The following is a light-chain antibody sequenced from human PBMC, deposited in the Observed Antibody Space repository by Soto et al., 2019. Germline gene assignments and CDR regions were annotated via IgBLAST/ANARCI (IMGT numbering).Light chain of an antibody. CDR1: QSVSSSY. J-gene: IGKJ1*01. Sequence: EIVLTQSPGTLSLSPGERATLSCRASQSVSSSYLAWYQQKPGQGPRLLIYGASSRATGIPDRFSGSGSGTDFTLTISRLEPEDFAVYYCQQYGSSPWTFGQGTKMEIK. V-gene: IGKV3-20*01. CDR2: GAS. CDR3: QQYGSSPWT.